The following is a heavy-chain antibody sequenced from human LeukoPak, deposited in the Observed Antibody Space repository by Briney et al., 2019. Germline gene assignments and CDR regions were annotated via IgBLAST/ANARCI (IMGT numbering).Heavy chain of an antibody. D-gene: IGHD4-17*01. CDR1: GFTFTSSA. CDR3: AAGYGDYDAFDI. V-gene: IGHV1-58*01. Sequence: SVKVPCKASGFTFTSSAVQWVRQARGQRLEWIGWIVVGSGNTNYAQKFQERVTITRDMSTSTAYMELSSLRSEDTAVYYCAAGYGDYDAFDIWGQGTMVTVSS. J-gene: IGHJ3*02. CDR2: IVVGSGNT.